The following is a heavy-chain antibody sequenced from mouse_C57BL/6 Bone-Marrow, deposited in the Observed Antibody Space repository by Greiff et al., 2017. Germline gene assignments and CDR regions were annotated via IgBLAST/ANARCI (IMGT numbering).Heavy chain of an antibody. D-gene: IGHD4-1*01. CDR3: ARRLTGAYYAMDY. CDR1: GFTFSSYG. J-gene: IGHJ4*01. CDR2: ISSGGSYT. V-gene: IGHV5-6*02. Sequence: EVNVVESGGDLVKPGGSLKLSCAASGFTFSSYGMSWVRQTPDKRLEWVATISSGGSYTYYPDSVKGRFTISRDNAKNTLYLQMSSLKSEDTAMYYCARRLTGAYYAMDYWGQGTSVTVSS.